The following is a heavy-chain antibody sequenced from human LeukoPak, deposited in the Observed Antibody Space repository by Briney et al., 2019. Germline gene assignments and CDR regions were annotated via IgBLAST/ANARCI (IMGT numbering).Heavy chain of an antibody. J-gene: IGHJ4*02. Sequence: SETLSLTCTVSLGSLSTYSWSWIRQSPGKGLELIGFVSYNGRPNHNPSLRSRVTISVGPSKNQFALNLTSVTAADTAIYYCARHASYGNTWPIDIWGQGTLVPVSS. CDR1: LGSLSTYS. CDR3: ARHASYGNTWPIDI. V-gene: IGHV4-59*08. CDR2: VSYNGRP. D-gene: IGHD5-24*01.